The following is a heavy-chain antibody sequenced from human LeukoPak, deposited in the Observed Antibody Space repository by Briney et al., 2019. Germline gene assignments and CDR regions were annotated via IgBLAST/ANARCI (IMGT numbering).Heavy chain of an antibody. D-gene: IGHD3-3*01. J-gene: IGHJ3*02. CDR1: GYSISSGYY. Sequence: PSETLSLTCTVSGYSISSGYYWGWIRQPPGKGLEWIGSIYHSGSTYYNPSLKSRVTISVDTSKNQFSLKLSSVTAADTAVYYCARVGYDFWSGYYALDIWGQGTMVTVSS. CDR2: IYHSGST. V-gene: IGHV4-38-2*02. CDR3: ARVGYDFWSGYYALDI.